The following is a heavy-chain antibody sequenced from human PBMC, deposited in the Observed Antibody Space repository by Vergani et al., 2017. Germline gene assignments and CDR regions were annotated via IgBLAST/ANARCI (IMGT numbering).Heavy chain of an antibody. CDR2: IYSGGST. Sequence: EVQLVESGGGLIQPGGSLRLSCAASGFTVSSNYMSWVRQAPGKGLEWVSVIYSGGSTYYADSVMGRFTISRDNSKNTLYLQMNSLGAEDTAVYYCAREGVGATLDSWGQGTLVTVSS. J-gene: IGHJ4*02. D-gene: IGHD1-26*01. V-gene: IGHV3-53*01. CDR1: GFTVSSNY. CDR3: AREGVGATLDS.